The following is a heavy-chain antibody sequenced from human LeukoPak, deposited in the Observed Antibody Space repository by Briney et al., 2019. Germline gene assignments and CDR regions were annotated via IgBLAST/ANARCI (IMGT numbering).Heavy chain of an antibody. V-gene: IGHV1-18*01. Sequence: ASVKVSCKASGYTFTSYGISWVRQAPGQGLEGMGWISACNGNTNYAQKLQGRVTMTTDTSTSTAYMELRSLRSDDTAVYYCARGPLDDIAAAGTDWFDPWGQGTLVTVSS. CDR2: ISACNGNT. J-gene: IGHJ5*02. D-gene: IGHD6-13*01. CDR3: ARGPLDDIAAAGTDWFDP. CDR1: GYTFTSYG.